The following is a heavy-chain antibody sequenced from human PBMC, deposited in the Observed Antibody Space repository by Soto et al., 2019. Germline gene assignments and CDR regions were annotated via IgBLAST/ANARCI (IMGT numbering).Heavy chain of an antibody. Sequence: QVQLVESGGGVVQPGRSLRLSCAASGFTFSSYGMHWVRQASGKGLEWVAVISYDGSNKYYADSVKGRFTISRDNSKNTLYLQMNSLRAEDTAVYYCAKAELPGDYFDYWGQGTLVTVSS. CDR2: ISYDGSNK. D-gene: IGHD1-26*01. J-gene: IGHJ4*02. CDR1: GFTFSSYG. V-gene: IGHV3-30*18. CDR3: AKAELPGDYFDY.